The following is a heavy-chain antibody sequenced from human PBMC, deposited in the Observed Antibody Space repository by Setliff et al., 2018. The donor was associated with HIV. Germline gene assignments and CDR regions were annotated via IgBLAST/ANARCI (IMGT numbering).Heavy chain of an antibody. V-gene: IGHV1-3*01. CDR2: INVGSGKT. D-gene: IGHD2-15*01. J-gene: IGHJ5*02. CDR3: ARDGCSGQRCYLFNWFDP. Sequence: GASVKVSCKASGYSFINHAMHWVRQAPGRRLEWMGWINVGSGKTQYSQEFQGRVTITRDTSATTAYMELSSLTSEDTAVYYCARDGCSGQRCYLFNWFDPWGQGTLVTVSS. CDR1: GYSFINHA.